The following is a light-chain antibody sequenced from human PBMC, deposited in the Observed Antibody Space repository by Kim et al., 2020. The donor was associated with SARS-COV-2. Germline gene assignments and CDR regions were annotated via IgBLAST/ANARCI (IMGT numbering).Light chain of an antibody. CDR1: SLRSYY. CDR3: NSRDSSGNHPV. J-gene: IGLJ2*01. V-gene: IGLV3-19*01. CDR2: GKN. Sequence: SSELTQDPAVSVALGQTVRITCQGDSLRSYYASWYQQKPGQAPVLVIYGKNNRPSGIPDRFSGSSSGNTASLTITGAQAEDEADYYCNSRDSSGNHPVF.